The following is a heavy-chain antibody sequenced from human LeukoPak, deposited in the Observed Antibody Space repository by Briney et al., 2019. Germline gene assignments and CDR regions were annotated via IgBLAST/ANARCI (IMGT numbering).Heavy chain of an antibody. V-gene: IGHV3-20*04. CDR2: INWSGGST. D-gene: IGHD1-1*01. J-gene: IGHJ6*03. CDR1: GFTFGDYA. Sequence: GGSLRLSCTASGFTFGDYAMSWVRQAPGKGLEWVSGINWSGGSTGYADSVRGRFTISRDNAKNSLYLQMNSLTAEDTALYFCAKTGNPNYYYYYMDVWGKGTTVTVSS. CDR3: AKTGNPNYYYYYMDV.